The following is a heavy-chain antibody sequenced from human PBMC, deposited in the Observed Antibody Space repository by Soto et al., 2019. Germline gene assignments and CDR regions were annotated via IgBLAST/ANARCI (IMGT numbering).Heavy chain of an antibody. CDR2: VTPGGNS. D-gene: IGHD2-2*01. CDR1: GASFSDYY. Sequence: QVLLQQWGAGVLKPSETLSLSCVVSGASFSDYYWTWVRQPPGKGLEWIGGVTPGGNSNYNPSLKRRVTISVSKSNKQFSLKLTSVTAADTAFYYCARGLSTAFDVWGQGTMVTVSS. V-gene: IGHV4-34*02. J-gene: IGHJ3*01. CDR3: ARGLSTAFDV.